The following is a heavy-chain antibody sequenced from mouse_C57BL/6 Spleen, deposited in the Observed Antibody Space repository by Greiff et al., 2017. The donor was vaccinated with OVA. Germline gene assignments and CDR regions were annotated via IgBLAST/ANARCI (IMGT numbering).Heavy chain of an antibody. CDR3: ARGEHYFDY. CDR2: IYPGDGDT. CDR1: GYAFSSSW. Sequence: VQLQQSGPELVKPGASVKISCKASGYAFSSSWMNWVKQRPGKGLEWIGRIYPGDGDTNYNGKFKGKATLTADKSSSTAYMQLSSLTSEDSAVYFCARGEHYFDYWGQGTTLTVSS. J-gene: IGHJ2*01. V-gene: IGHV1-82*01.